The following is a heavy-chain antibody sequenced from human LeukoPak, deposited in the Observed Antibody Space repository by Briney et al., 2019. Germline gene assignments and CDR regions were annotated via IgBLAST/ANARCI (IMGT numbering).Heavy chain of an antibody. CDR1: GGSFSGDF. D-gene: IGHD1-26*01. CDR2: INHSGST. V-gene: IGHV4-34*01. Sequence: SETLSLTCAVYGGSFSGDFWSWIRQSPGKGLEWIGEINHSGSTNYNPSLKSRVTISVDTSKNQFSLKLSSVTAADTAVYYCARRYRGKWELPGMWGQGTLVTVSS. J-gene: IGHJ4*02. CDR3: ARRYRGKWELPGM.